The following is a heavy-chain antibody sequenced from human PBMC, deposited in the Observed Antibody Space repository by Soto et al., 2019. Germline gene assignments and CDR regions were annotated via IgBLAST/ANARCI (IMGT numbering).Heavy chain of an antibody. Sequence: PGGSLSLSCAASGFTFSSYGMHWVRQAPGKGLEWVAVIWYDGSNKYYADSVKGRFTISRDNSKNTLYLQMNSLRAEDTAVYYCARGVAVAGTLYYYYGMDVWGQGTTVTVSS. CDR2: IWYDGSNK. CDR3: ARGVAVAGTLYYYYGMDV. V-gene: IGHV3-33*01. J-gene: IGHJ6*02. CDR1: GFTFSSYG. D-gene: IGHD6-19*01.